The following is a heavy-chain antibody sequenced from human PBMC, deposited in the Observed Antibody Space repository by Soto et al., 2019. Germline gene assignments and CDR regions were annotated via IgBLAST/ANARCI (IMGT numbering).Heavy chain of an antibody. Sequence: QVQLVQSGAEVEKAGSSVKVSCKVSGGPLSDYAVSWVRQAPGQGLEWMVGIIPMFGTANYAQKFQGRVTITADESTTTAYMELSSLRSEDTAVYYCARDLDYYGSGNYYNRIDYWGQGTLVTVSS. CDR1: GGPLSDYA. CDR3: ARDLDYYGSGNYYNRIDY. V-gene: IGHV1-69*01. CDR2: IIPMFGTA. D-gene: IGHD3-10*01. J-gene: IGHJ4*02.